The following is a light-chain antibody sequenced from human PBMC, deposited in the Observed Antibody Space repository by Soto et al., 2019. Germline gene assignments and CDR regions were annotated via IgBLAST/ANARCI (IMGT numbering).Light chain of an antibody. V-gene: IGKV3-20*01. CDR3: QQYGTAPYA. Sequence: IVLTQSPDTLSLSPGEGATLSCRASQSVNSNYLAWYQHRPGQTPRLFIYGASNMATGLPDKYSGSGSVTNFTPTISRLETQDFAVYSCQQYGTAPYAFGQGTRLEI. CDR1: QSVNSNY. CDR2: GAS. J-gene: IGKJ2*01.